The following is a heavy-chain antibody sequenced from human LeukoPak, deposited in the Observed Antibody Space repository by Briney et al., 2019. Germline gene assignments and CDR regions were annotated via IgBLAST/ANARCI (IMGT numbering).Heavy chain of an antibody. D-gene: IGHD5/OR15-5a*01. Sequence: SETLSLTCTVSGGSITSHTYYWGWIRQPPGKGLEWIGSIYYSGSTYYNPSLKSRVTISVDTSKDQFSLKVSSVTAADTAVYYCARDLRFGARIDPWGQGTLVTVSS. V-gene: IGHV4-39*07. CDR1: GGSITSHTYY. CDR3: ARDLRFGARIDP. CDR2: IYYSGST. J-gene: IGHJ5*02.